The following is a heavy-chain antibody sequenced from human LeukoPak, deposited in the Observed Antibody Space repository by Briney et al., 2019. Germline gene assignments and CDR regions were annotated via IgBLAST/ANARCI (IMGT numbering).Heavy chain of an antibody. V-gene: IGHV4-4*02. Sequence: SGTLSLTCAVSGGSISSSNWWSWVRQPPGKGLEWIGEIYHSGSTNYNPSLKSRVTISVDTSKNHFSLNLKSVTATDSSVYFCARHRRHGFCYRDTCSLSFWFDPWGPGTLVTVSS. CDR3: ARHRRHGFCYRDTCSLSFWFDP. J-gene: IGHJ5*02. CDR2: IYHSGST. CDR1: GGSISSSNW. D-gene: IGHD3-16*02.